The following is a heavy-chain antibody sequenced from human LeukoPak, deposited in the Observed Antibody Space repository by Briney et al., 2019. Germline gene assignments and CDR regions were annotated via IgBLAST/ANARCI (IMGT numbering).Heavy chain of an antibody. CDR2: IYTSGST. CDR1: GGSISSYY. D-gene: IGHD1-14*01. V-gene: IGHV4-4*07. J-gene: IGHJ5*02. Sequence: SETLSLTCTVSGGSISSYYWSWIRQPAGKGLEWIGRIYTSGSTNYNPSLKSRVTMSVDTSKNQFSLKLSPVTAADTAVYYCARDKVVGSVNLPSWFDPWGQGTLVTVSS. CDR3: ARDKVVGSVNLPSWFDP.